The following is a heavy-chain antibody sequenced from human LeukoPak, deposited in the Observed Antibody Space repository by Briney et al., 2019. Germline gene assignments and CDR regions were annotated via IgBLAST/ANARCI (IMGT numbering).Heavy chain of an antibody. CDR1: GFTFGDYA. CDR2: IRSKAYGGTT. J-gene: IGHJ4*02. Sequence: GGSLRPSCTASGFTFGDYAMSWVRQAPGKGLEWVGFIRSKAYGGTTEYAASVKGRFTISRDDSKSIAYLQMNSLKTEDTAVYYCTRNSGYDKNHDYWGQGTLVTVSS. V-gene: IGHV3-49*04. D-gene: IGHD5-12*01. CDR3: TRNSGYDKNHDY.